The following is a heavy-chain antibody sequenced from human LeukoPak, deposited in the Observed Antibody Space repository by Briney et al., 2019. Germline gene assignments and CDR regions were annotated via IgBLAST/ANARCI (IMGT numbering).Heavy chain of an antibody. D-gene: IGHD3-9*01. Sequence: ASVKVSCKASGYIFTDYYMHWVRQAPGQGLEWMGWINPNSGVTDYAQKCQGRVTMTGDTSISTVYMELSRLRSDDTDVFYCARDLPYYDILTGSYATWAAAGNLDYWGQGTLVTVSS. CDR2: INPNSGVT. J-gene: IGHJ4*02. V-gene: IGHV1-2*02. CDR1: GYIFTDYY. CDR3: ARDLPYYDILTGSYATWAAAGNLDY.